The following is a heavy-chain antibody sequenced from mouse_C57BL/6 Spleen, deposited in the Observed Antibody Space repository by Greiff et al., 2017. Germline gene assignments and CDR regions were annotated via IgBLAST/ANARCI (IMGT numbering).Heavy chain of an antibody. CDR2: IRSKSSNYAT. V-gene: IGHV10-3*01. CDR3: GRGGDPLFDY. J-gene: IGHJ2*01. CDR1: GFTFNTYA. D-gene: IGHD3-3*01. Sequence: DVQLVESGGGLVQPKGSLKLSCAASGFTFNTYAMHWVRQAPGKGLEWVARIRSKSSNYATYYADSVKDRFTIARDDSQSMLYLQMNNLKTEDTAMYYCGRGGDPLFDYWGQGTTLTVSS.